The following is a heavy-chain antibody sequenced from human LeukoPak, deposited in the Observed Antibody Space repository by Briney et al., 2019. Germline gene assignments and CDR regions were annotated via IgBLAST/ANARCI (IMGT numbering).Heavy chain of an antibody. CDR2: ISYDGSNK. V-gene: IGHV3-30-3*01. J-gene: IGHJ3*02. Sequence: GGSLRLSCAASGFTFSSYAMHWVRQAPGKGLEWVADISYDGSNKYYADSVKGRFTISRDNSKNTLYLQMNSLRAEDTAVYYCARDKYSSAPDDAFDIWGQGTMVAVSS. CDR3: ARDKYSSAPDDAFDI. D-gene: IGHD6-25*01. CDR1: GFTFSSYA.